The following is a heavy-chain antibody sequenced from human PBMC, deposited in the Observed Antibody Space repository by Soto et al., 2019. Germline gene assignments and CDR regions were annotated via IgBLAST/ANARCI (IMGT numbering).Heavy chain of an antibody. Sequence: SEILSLTCTVSGGSISSGDYYWSWIRQPPGKGLEWIGYIYYSGSTYYNPSLKSRVTISVDTSKNQFSLKLSSVTAADTAVYYCARERRLPYYYDSSGPQGRWFDPWGQGTLVTV. CDR3: ARERRLPYYYDSSGPQGRWFDP. J-gene: IGHJ5*02. CDR2: IYYSGST. CDR1: GGSISSGDYY. V-gene: IGHV4-30-4*01. D-gene: IGHD3-22*01.